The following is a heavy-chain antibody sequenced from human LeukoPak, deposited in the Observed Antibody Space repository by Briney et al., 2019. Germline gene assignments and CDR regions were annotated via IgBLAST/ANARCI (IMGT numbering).Heavy chain of an antibody. CDR3: AKDRSGSYYTFDV. D-gene: IGHD1-26*01. V-gene: IGHV4-59*01. Sequence: PSETLSLTCAVPGGSISSYFWSWVRQPPGKGLEWIGYINHRGTTRSNPSLKSRVTMSLDASKSQVSLILNSVTAADTAIYYCAKDRSGSYYTFDVWGQGTVVTVSS. CDR1: GGSISSYF. J-gene: IGHJ3*01. CDR2: INHRGTT.